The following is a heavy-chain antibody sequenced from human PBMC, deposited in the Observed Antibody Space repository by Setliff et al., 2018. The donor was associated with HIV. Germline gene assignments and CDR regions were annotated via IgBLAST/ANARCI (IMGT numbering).Heavy chain of an antibody. D-gene: IGHD6-19*01. CDR3: ARGGQQWLPYYYYYMDV. V-gene: IGHV1-69*06. J-gene: IGHJ6*03. CDR2: IIPIFGTA. Sequence: AASVKVSCKASGGTFSSYAISWVRQAPGQGLEWMGGIIPIFGTANYAQKFLGRVTITADTSTNTAYMELRSLRPDDTAIYYCARGGQQWLPYYYYYMDVWGKGTTVTVSS. CDR1: GGTFSSYA.